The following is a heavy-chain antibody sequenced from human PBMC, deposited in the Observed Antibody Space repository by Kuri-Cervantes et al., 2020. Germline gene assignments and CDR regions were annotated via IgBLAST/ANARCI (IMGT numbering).Heavy chain of an antibody. J-gene: IGHJ2*01. V-gene: IGHV1-8*02. D-gene: IGHD6-13*01. CDR2: MNPNSGNT. CDR3: ARVPIAAAVNYWYFDL. CDR1: GFTFTSSA. Sequence: ASVKVSCKASGFTFTSSAVQWVRQARGQRLEWMGWMNPNSGNTGYAQKFQGRVTMTRNTSISTAYMELSSLRSEDTAVYYCARVPIAAAVNYWYFDLWGRGTLVTVSS.